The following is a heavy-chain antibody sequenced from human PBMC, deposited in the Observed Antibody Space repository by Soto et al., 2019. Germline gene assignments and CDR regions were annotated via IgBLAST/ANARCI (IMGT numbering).Heavy chain of an antibody. CDR2: INVGNGNT. J-gene: IGHJ5*01. D-gene: IGHD3-9*01. CDR1: GYTFINYA. CDR3: AKLRYFDWSSYNWFEY. Sequence: ASVKVSCKASGYTFINYAMHWVRQAPGQRLEWMGWINVGNGNTRYSQNFQGRVTFTRDTSKNTLYLQMNSLRVEDTAVYYCAKLRYFDWSSYNWFEYWGQGTPVTVSS. V-gene: IGHV1-3*01.